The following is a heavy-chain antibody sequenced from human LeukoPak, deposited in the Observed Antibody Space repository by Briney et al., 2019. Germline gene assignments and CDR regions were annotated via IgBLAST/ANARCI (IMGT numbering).Heavy chain of an antibody. CDR2: ISSNNYI. CDR1: GFTFCDYS. J-gene: IGHJ4*02. D-gene: IGHD3-3*01. Sequence: GGSLRLSCAASGFTFCDYSMHWVGQAPGKGLEWVSTISSNNYIYYGDSVKGRFTISRDNAKNSLYLQMNSLRVEDTAVYYCTRDLGLYDFKYWGQGTLVTVSS. V-gene: IGHV3-21*01. CDR3: TRDLGLYDFKY.